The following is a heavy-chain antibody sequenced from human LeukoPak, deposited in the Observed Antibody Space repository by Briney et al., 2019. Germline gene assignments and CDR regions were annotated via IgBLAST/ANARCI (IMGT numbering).Heavy chain of an antibody. D-gene: IGHD5-24*01. J-gene: IGHJ3*02. V-gene: IGHV3-53*01. CDR3: ATQGINAFDI. Sequence: GGSLRLSCAASGFTPSSNYMSWVRQAPGHGLEWVSVIYSGGSTYYADSVKGRFTISRDNSKNTLYLQMNSLRAEDTAVYYCATQGINAFDIWGQGTMVTVSS. CDR2: IYSGGST. CDR1: GFTPSSNY.